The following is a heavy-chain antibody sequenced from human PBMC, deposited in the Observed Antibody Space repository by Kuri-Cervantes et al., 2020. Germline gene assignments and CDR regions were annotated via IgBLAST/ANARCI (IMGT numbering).Heavy chain of an antibody. CDR1: GGSISSYY. CDR3: ARGPVVYEFDP. Sequence: GSLRLSCTVSGGSISSYYWSWIRQPPGKGLEWIGYISYSGSTNYNPSLKSRVTISVDTSKNQFSLKLSSVTAADTAVYYCARGPVVYEFDPWGQGTLVTVSS. CDR2: ISYSGST. J-gene: IGHJ5*02. D-gene: IGHD2-8*01. V-gene: IGHV4-59*01.